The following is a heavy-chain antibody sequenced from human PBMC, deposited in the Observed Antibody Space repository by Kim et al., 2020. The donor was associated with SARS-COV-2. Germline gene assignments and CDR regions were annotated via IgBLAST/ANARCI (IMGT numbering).Heavy chain of an antibody. V-gene: IGHV1-46*01. Sequence: QKFQGRVTMTRDTSTSTVYMELSSLRSEDTAVYYCARDAYCSSTSCYLDYWGQGTLVTVSS. D-gene: IGHD2-2*01. CDR3: ARDAYCSSTSCYLDY. J-gene: IGHJ4*02.